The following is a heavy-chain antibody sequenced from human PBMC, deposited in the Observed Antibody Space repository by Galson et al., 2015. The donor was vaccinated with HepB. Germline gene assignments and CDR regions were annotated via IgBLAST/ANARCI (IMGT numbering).Heavy chain of an antibody. CDR3: ARVTYGDYSYYYYYMDV. Sequence: PALVTPTQTLTLTCTVSGFSLSNVRMGVSWIRQPPGKALEWLAHIFSNDEKSYNTSLRNRLSLSKDTSNSQVVLTMANMDPVDTATYYCARVTYGDYSYYYYYMDVWGKGTTVTASS. D-gene: IGHD4-17*01. V-gene: IGHV2-26*01. CDR2: IFSNDEK. CDR1: GFSLSNVRMG. J-gene: IGHJ6*03.